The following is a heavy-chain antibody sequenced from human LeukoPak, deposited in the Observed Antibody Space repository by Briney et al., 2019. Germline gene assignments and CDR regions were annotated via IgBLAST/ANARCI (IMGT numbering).Heavy chain of an antibody. D-gene: IGHD1-26*01. CDR2: INHSGST. Sequence: IPSETLSLTCAVYGGSFSGYYWSWIRQPPGKGLEWIGEINHSGSTNYNPSLKSRVTISVDTSKNQFSLKLSSVTAADTAVYYCAGTGGSYYFDYWGQGTLVTVSS. CDR3: AGTGGSYYFDY. J-gene: IGHJ4*02. CDR1: GGSFSGYY. V-gene: IGHV4-34*01.